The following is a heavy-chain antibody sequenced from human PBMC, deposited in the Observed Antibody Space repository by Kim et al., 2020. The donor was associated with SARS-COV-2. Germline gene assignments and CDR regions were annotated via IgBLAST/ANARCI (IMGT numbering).Heavy chain of an antibody. CDR3: ARAGAYCGGDCYLYYYYGMDV. J-gene: IGHJ6*02. Sequence: GGSLRLSCAASGFTFSDYYMSWIRQAPGKGLEWVSYISSSGSTIYYADSVKGRFTISRDNAKNSLYLQMNSLRAEDTAVYYCARAGAYCGGDCYLYYYYGMDVWGQGTTVTVSS. CDR2: ISSSGSTI. CDR1: GFTFSDYY. D-gene: IGHD2-21*02. V-gene: IGHV3-11*01.